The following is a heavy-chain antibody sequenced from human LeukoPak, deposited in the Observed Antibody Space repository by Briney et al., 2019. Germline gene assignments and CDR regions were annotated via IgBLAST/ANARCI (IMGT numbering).Heavy chain of an antibody. CDR1: GYSISSGYY. J-gene: IGHJ3*02. V-gene: IGHV4-38-2*01. D-gene: IGHD6-13*01. CDR3: AGVIAAAGYDAFDI. Sequence: PSETLSLTCAVSGYSISSGYYRGWIRQPPGKGLEWIGSIYHSGSTYYNPSLKSRVTISVDTSKNQFSLKLSSVTAADTAVYYCAGVIAAAGYDAFDIWGQGTMVTVSS. CDR2: IYHSGST.